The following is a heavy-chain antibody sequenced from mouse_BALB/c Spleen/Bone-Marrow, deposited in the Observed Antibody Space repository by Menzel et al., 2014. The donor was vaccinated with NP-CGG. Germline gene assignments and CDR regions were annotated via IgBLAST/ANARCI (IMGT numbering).Heavy chain of an antibody. V-gene: IGHV5-6-3*01. CDR2: INNNGGST. Sequence: EVKLVESGGGLVQPGGSLKLSCVASGFTFSSYGMSWVRQTPDKRLELVATINNNGGSTYYPDSVKGQFTISRDNAKNTLYLQMSSLKSEDAVMYYCARVYGWYFDVWAQGPRSPSPQ. CDR3: ARVYGWYFDV. CDR1: GFTFSSYG. D-gene: IGHD1-1*01. J-gene: IGHJ1*01.